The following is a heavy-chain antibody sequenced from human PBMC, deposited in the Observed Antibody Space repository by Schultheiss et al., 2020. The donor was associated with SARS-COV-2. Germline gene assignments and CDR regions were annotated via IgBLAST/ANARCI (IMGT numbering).Heavy chain of an antibody. CDR3: ARVAITSSFQYQFDS. V-gene: IGHV4-31*03. CDR2: IYYSGST. CDR1: GGSISSGGYY. D-gene: IGHD2-2*01. J-gene: IGHJ4*02. Sequence: LRLSCTVSGGSISSGGYYWSWIRQHPGKGLEWIGYIYYSGSTYYNPSLKSRVTISVDTSTHQISLSLSSVTAADTAVYYCARVAITSSFQYQFDSWSQGTLVTVSS.